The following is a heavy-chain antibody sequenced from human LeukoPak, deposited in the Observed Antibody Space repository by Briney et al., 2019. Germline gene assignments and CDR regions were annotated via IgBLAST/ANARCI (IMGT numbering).Heavy chain of an antibody. CDR2: ISYDGSNK. CDR1: GFTFNSYG. J-gene: IGHJ1*01. D-gene: IGHD1-7*01. Sequence: GGSLRLSCAASGFTFNSYGMHWVRQAPGKGLEWLAVISYDGSNKYFADSVEGRLVVSRDNSNNTLYLHMNTLRPDDTGIYYCAAYHASGTFGYFQHWGQGTLVTVSS. CDR3: AAYHASGTFGYFQH. V-gene: IGHV3-30*03.